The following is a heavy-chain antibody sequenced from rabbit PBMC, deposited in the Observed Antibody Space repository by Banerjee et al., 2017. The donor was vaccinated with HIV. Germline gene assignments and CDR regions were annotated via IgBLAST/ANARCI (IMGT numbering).Heavy chain of an antibody. D-gene: IGHD8-1*01. J-gene: IGHJ4*01. CDR1: GFDFSSNV. CDR2: IDNGDGST. CDR3: ARDGGRSVYTQYYFNL. Sequence: EESGGDLVKPGASLTLTCTASGFDFSSNVMCWVRQAPGKRPEWIACIDNGDGSTYYANWVNGRFTISRSTSLNTVTLQMTSLTAADTATYFCARDGGRSVYTQYYFNLWGQGTLVTVS. V-gene: IGHV1S47*01.